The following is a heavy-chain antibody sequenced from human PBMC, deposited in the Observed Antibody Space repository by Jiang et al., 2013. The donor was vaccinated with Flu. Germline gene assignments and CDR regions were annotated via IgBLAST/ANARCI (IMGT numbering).Heavy chain of an antibody. J-gene: IGHJ4*02. CDR3: VRAQYSSYDS. CDR2: TYYRSKWIF. V-gene: IGHV6-1*01. Sequence: QTLSLSCDISGGQCLYKGAAWDWIRQSPPGGLEWLGRTYYRSKWIFDYSVSVGSRITLSPDTSKNQFSLLLSSVTPEDTALYFCVRAQYSSYDSWGQGTLVTVSS. CDR1: GGQCLYKGAA. D-gene: IGHD4-11*01.